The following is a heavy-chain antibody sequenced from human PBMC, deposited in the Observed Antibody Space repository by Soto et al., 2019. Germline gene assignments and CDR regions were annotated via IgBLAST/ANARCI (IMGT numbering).Heavy chain of an antibody. CDR3: ARNSGTTDAFDI. J-gene: IGHJ3*02. V-gene: IGHV1-69*06. D-gene: IGHD2-2*01. CDR1: GGTFSSYA. Sequence: SVKVSCKASGGTFSSYAISWVRQAPGQGLEWMGGIIPIFGTANYAQKFQGRVTITADTSTSTAYMELSSLRSEDTAVYYCARNSGTTDAFDIWGQATMVTVSS. CDR2: IIPIFGTA.